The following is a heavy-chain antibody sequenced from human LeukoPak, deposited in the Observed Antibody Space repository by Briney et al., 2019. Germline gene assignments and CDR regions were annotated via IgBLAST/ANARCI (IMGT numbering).Heavy chain of an antibody. D-gene: IGHD6-13*01. CDR2: IWYDGSNK. Sequence: GGSLRLSCAASGFTFSSYGMHWVRQAPGKGLEWVAVIWYDGSNKYYADSVKGRFTISRDNSKNTLSLQMNSLRPEDTAVYYCAKSPSSWKLDDWGQGTLVTVSS. V-gene: IGHV3-30*02. J-gene: IGHJ4*02. CDR1: GFTFSSYG. CDR3: AKSPSSWKLDD.